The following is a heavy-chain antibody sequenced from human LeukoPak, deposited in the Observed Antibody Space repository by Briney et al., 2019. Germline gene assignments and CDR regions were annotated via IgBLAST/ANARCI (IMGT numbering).Heavy chain of an antibody. CDR1: GYTFTSYA. Sequence: ASVKASCKASGYTFTSYAMHWVRQAPGQRLEWMGWINAGNGNTKYSQKFQGRVTITRDTSASTAYMELSSLRSEDTAVYYCARYCDIAAARGFDYWGQGTLVTVSS. CDR2: INAGNGNT. D-gene: IGHD6-13*01. J-gene: IGHJ4*02. V-gene: IGHV1-3*01. CDR3: ARYCDIAAARGFDY.